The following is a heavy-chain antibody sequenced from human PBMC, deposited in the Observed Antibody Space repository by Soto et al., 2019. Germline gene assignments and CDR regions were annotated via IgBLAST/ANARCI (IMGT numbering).Heavy chain of an antibody. Sequence: GASVKVSCKASGFTFSSSALQWVRQARGQRLEWIGWIVVGTGNTNYAQKFQERVTITRDMSTSTAYMELNSLRSDDTAVYYCARHPRVPSSSWYNWFDPWGQGTLVTVSS. D-gene: IGHD6-13*01. V-gene: IGHV1-58*01. J-gene: IGHJ5*02. CDR2: IVVGTGNT. CDR3: ARHPRVPSSSWYNWFDP. CDR1: GFTFSSSA.